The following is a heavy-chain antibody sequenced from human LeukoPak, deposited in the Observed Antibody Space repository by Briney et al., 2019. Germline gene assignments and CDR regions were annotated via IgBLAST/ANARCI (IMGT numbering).Heavy chain of an antibody. J-gene: IGHJ4*02. CDR2: INPNSGDT. Sequence: WASVKVSCKASGYTFIGYYMHWVRQAPGQGLEWMGWINPNSGDTNYSHKFQGRVTMTRDTSFSTAYMELSRLTSDDTALYYCARGLTDWGTYQVPDSWGQGTLVTVSS. V-gene: IGHV1-2*07. CDR1: GYTFIGYY. D-gene: IGHD3-16*02. CDR3: ARGLTDWGTYQVPDS.